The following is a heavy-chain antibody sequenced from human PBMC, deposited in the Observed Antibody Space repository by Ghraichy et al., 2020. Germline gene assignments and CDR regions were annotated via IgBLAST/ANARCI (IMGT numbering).Heavy chain of an antibody. J-gene: IGHJ1*01. D-gene: IGHD2-8*01. CDR1: GFTFSNAW. CDR3: PTDPFYCTNGGCYTSPEYFQH. V-gene: IGHV3-15*01. Sequence: GGSLRLACAASGFTFSNAWMSWVRQAPGKGLEWVGRIQSKTDGGTTDYAAPVKGRFTISRDDSKNTLYLQMNSLKTEDTAVYYWPTDPFYCTNGGCYTSPEYFQHWGQGTLVT. CDR2: IQSKTDGGTT.